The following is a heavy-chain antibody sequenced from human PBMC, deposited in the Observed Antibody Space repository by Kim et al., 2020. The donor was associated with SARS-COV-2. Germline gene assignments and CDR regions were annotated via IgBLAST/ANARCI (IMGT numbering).Heavy chain of an antibody. CDR2: IYYSGST. J-gene: IGHJ4*02. CDR3: ARQGMSNGCSGGSCYSLDY. D-gene: IGHD2-15*01. CDR1: GGSISSSSYY. V-gene: IGHV4-39*01. Sequence: SETLSLTCTVSGGSISSSSYYWGWIRQPPGKGLEWIGSIYYSGSTYYNPSLKSRVTISVDTSKNQFSLKLSSVTAADTAVYYCARQGMSNGCSGGSCYSLDYWGQGTLVTVSS.